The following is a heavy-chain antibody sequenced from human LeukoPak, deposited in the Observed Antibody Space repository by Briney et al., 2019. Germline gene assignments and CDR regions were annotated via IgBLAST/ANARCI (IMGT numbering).Heavy chain of an antibody. CDR3: LREVAVAGTWWFDP. D-gene: IGHD6-19*01. Sequence: PGGSLRLSCAASGFSLGSHWMHWVRQRPGKGLVWVSRISGDESSTRYADSVKGRFTISRDNAKNTLYLEMNSLRGDDTAVYYCLREVAVAGTWWFDPWGQGTLVTVSS. CDR1: GFSLGSHW. V-gene: IGHV3-74*01. J-gene: IGHJ5*02. CDR2: ISGDESST.